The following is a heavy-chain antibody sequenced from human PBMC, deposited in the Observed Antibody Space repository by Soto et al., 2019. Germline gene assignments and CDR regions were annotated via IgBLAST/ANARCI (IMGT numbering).Heavy chain of an antibody. CDR3: AKGDSAVVPAAMVSRYYYYIDV. J-gene: IGHJ6*03. D-gene: IGHD2-2*01. V-gene: IGHV3-23*01. CDR2: ISGSGGST. Sequence: PGGSLRLSCAASGFTFSSYAMSWVRQAPGKGLEWVSAISGSGGSTYYADSVKGRFTISRDNSKNTLYLQMNSLRAEDTAVYYCAKGDSAVVPAAMVSRYYYYIDVWGKGTTVTVSS. CDR1: GFTFSSYA.